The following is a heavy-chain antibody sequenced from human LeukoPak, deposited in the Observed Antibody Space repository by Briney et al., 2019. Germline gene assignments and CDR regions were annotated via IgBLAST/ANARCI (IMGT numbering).Heavy chain of an antibody. D-gene: IGHD5-12*01. V-gene: IGHV3-9*01. CDR1: GFTFDDYA. CDR3: AKDIGGYDLNFDY. J-gene: IGHJ4*02. Sequence: GRSLRLSCAASGFTFDDYAMHWVRQAPGKGLEWVSGISWNSGSIGYADSVKGRFTISRDNAKNSLYLQTNSLRAEDTALYYCAKDIGGYDLNFDYWGQGTLVTVSS. CDR2: ISWNSGSI.